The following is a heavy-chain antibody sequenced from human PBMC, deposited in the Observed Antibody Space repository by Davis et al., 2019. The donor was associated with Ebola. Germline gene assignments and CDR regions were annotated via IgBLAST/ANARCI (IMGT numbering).Heavy chain of an antibody. J-gene: IGHJ6*02. Sequence: SVKVSCKASGGTFSSYAISWVRQAPGQGLEWMGGIIPIFGTANYAQKFQGRVTITADESTSTAYMELSSLRSEDTAVYYCASSPDSSGHYYYYGMDVWGQGTTVTVSS. D-gene: IGHD3-22*01. CDR2: IIPIFGTA. CDR1: GGTFSSYA. CDR3: ASSPDSSGHYYYYGMDV. V-gene: IGHV1-69*13.